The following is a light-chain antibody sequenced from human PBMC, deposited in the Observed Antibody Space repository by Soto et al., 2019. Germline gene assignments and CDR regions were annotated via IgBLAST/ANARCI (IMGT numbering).Light chain of an antibody. CDR1: SSDIGSNS. CDR3: GTWDSSLSGYV. J-gene: IGLJ1*01. CDR2: DNN. Sequence: QTVVTQPPSVSAPPGQKVTISCSGSSSDIGSNSVSWYQQLPGTAPKVLIYDNNKRPSGLPDRFSGSKSGTSATLGITGLQTGDEADYYCGTWDSSLSGYVFGAGTKVTVL. V-gene: IGLV1-51*01.